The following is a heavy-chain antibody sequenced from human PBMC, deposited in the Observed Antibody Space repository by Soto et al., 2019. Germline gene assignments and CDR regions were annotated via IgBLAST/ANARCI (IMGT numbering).Heavy chain of an antibody. Sequence: GASVKVSCKASGYAFTSYHMHWVRQAPGQGLEWMGMIDPSDGTTTYAQKLQGRVTMTRDTATSTVYMELSSLRSEDTAVYYCARDEVPDVQNDAFDIWGQGTMVTASS. CDR3: ARDEVPDVQNDAFDI. CDR1: GYAFTSYH. J-gene: IGHJ3*02. CDR2: IDPSDGTT. V-gene: IGHV1-46*04.